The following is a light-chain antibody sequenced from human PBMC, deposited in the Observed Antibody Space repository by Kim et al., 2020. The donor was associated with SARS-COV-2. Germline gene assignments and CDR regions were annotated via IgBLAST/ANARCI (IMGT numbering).Light chain of an antibody. V-gene: IGKV3-20*01. J-gene: IGKJ2*01. Sequence: SPGERATRSCRASQSVSSSYLAWYQQKPGQAPRLLLYGASRRANGIQDRFSGRGSGTDFTLTISRLGPEDYAVYYCQQYGSSRLYAFGQETKLEI. CDR3: QQYGSSRLYA. CDR2: GAS. CDR1: QSVSSSY.